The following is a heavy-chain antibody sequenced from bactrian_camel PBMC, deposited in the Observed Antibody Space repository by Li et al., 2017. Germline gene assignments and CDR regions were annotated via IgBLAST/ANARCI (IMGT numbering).Heavy chain of an antibody. D-gene: IGHD6*01. J-gene: IGHJ6*01. CDR3: VKSGSRSLGSWYSPDFGY. CDR1: GFFFDAGG. Sequence: QVQLVESGGGSVQAGETLRLSCKVSGFFFDAGGMGWFRQAPGNECELVSTISSDGGPYYADSVKGRFTISRDNAKNTVYLQLNSLQTEDMGMYFCVKSGSRSLGSWYSPDFGYWGQGTQVTVS. V-gene: IGHV3S63*01. CDR2: ISSDGGP.